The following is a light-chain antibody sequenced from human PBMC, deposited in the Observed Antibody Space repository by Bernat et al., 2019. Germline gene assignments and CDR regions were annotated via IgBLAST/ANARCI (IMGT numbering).Light chain of an antibody. CDR1: QSISSW. CDR3: QQYNSYSLIT. V-gene: IGKV1-5*03. J-gene: IGKJ5*01. Sequence: DIQMTQSPSTLSAPVGDRVTITCRASQSISSWLAWYQQKPGKAPKLLIYKASSLESGVPSRFSGSGSGTEFTLTISSLQPDDFATYYCQQYNSYSLITFGQGTRLEIK. CDR2: KAS.